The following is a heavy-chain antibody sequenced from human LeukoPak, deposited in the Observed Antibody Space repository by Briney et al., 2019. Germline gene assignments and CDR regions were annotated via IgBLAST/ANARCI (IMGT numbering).Heavy chain of an antibody. D-gene: IGHD4-17*01. CDR2: INHSGST. CDR1: GGSFGGYY. CDR3: ARRGLRFRY. Sequence: SETLSLTCAVYGGSFGGYYWSWIRQPPGKGLEWIGEINHSGSTNYNPSLKSRVTISVDTSKNQFSLKLSSVTAADTAVYYCARRGLRFRYWGQGTLVTVSS. V-gene: IGHV4-34*01. J-gene: IGHJ4*02.